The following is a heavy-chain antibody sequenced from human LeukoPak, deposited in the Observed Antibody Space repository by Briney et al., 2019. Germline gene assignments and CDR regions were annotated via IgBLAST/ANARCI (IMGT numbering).Heavy chain of an antibody. Sequence: GGSLRLSCVGSGFTFRSHAMSWVRQAPEKGLEFVSGIYENGGTTYYADSVKGRFTISRDNSRNTLYLQMNSLRAEDTAVYYCAKDYLGSSGFSYYFDYWGQGTLVTVSS. J-gene: IGHJ4*02. CDR2: IYENGGTT. CDR3: AKDYLGSSGFSYYFDY. CDR1: GFTFRSHA. D-gene: IGHD3-22*01. V-gene: IGHV3-23*01.